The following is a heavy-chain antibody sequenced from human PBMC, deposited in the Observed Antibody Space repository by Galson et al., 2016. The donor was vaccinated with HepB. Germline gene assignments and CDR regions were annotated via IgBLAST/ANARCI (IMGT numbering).Heavy chain of an antibody. CDR2: INPRGGST. CDR1: GYTFTSYY. Sequence: SVKVSCKASGYTFTSYYMHWVRQAPGQGLEWMGTINPRGGSTGYAQKFQGGVTMTRDTSTSTVYMELSSLRSEDTAVYYCARDPGDGYNLPYDYWGQGTLVTVSS. J-gene: IGHJ4*02. V-gene: IGHV1-46*01. CDR3: ARDPGDGYNLPYDY. D-gene: IGHD5-24*01.